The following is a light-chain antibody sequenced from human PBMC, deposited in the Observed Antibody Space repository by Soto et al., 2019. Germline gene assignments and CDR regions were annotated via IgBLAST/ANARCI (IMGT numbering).Light chain of an antibody. Sequence: QSVLTQPPSVSGAPGQRVTISCTGSSSNIGAGYDVHWYQHLPGTAPKLLIYANNNRPSGVPDRFSGSKSDTSASLAITGLQAEEEADYYCQSYDSSRNQLGVFGGGTKLTVL. V-gene: IGLV1-40*01. CDR3: QSYDSSRNQLGV. J-gene: IGLJ2*01. CDR2: ANN. CDR1: SSNIGAGYD.